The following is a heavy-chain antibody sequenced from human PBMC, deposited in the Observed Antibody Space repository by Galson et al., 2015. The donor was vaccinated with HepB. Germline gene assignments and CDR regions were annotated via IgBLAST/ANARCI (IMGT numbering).Heavy chain of an antibody. CDR2: ISSSSSYI. J-gene: IGHJ6*02. Sequence: SLRLSCAASGFTFSSYGLNWVRQAPGNGLEWVSSISSSSSYIYYADSLTGRFTISRDNAQNSLYLQMNSLRDEATAVYYCARDRSRYCSSTSCYGGGMDVWGQGTTVTVSS. CDR1: GFTFSSYG. D-gene: IGHD2-2*01. CDR3: ARDRSRYCSSTSCYGGGMDV. V-gene: IGHV3-21*01.